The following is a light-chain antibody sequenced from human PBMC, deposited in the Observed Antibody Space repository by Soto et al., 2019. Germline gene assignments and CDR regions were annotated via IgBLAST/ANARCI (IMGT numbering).Light chain of an antibody. CDR2: GAS. CDR3: QRSGRTPPT. CDR1: QSIDNY. J-gene: IGKJ1*01. V-gene: IGKV1-39*01. Sequence: DIQMTQSPSSMSASVGDRATITCRASQSIDNYLHWYQQKPGKAPKLLINGASSLQSGVPSRFSGSGSGTDFTLTSSSLQPEEFATYYCQRSGRTPPTFGQGTKVDI.